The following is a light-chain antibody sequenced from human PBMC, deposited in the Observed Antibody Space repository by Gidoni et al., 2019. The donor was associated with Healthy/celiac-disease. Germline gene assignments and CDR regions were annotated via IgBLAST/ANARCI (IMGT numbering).Light chain of an antibody. J-gene: IGKJ4*01. Sequence: EIVLTQSPATLSLSPGERATLCCRASQSVSSYLAWYQQKPGQAPRLLIYDASNRATGIPARCSGSGAGTDFTLTISSLEPEDFAVYYCQQRSNWPPLTFGGGTKVEIK. CDR3: QQRSNWPPLT. CDR2: DAS. V-gene: IGKV3-11*01. CDR1: QSVSSY.